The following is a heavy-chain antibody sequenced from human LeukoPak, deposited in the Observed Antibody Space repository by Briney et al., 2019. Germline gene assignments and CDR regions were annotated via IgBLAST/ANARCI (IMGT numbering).Heavy chain of an antibody. J-gene: IGHJ4*03. D-gene: IGHD5-18*01. CDR2: INSDGSST. Sequence: GGSLRLSCAASGFTFSSYWMHWVRQAPGKGLVWVSRINSDGSSTSYADSVKGRFTISRDNAKNTLYLQMNSLRAEDTAVYYCARESGYSYGYRYFDYWGQGTMVTVSS. V-gene: IGHV3-74*01. CDR3: ARESGYSYGYRYFDY. CDR1: GFTFSSYW.